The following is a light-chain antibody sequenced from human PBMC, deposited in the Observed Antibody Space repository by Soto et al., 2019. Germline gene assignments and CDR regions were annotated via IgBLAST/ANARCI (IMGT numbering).Light chain of an antibody. J-gene: IGLJ1*01. CDR3: TSYAGSNIPYV. CDR2: EVS. CDR1: SSDVGGYNY. Sequence: QSVLTQPPSASGSPGQSVTISCTGTSSDVGGYNYVSWYQQHPGKAPKLMIYEVSKRPSGVPDRFYGSKSGNTASLTVSGLQAEDEADYYCTSYAGSNIPYVYGTGTKVTVL. V-gene: IGLV2-8*01.